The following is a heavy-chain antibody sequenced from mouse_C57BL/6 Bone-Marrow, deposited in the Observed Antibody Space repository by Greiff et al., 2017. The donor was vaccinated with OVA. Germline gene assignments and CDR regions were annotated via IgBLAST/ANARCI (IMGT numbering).Heavy chain of an antibody. CDR3: ARWLLEDY. CDR2: ISYDGSN. J-gene: IGHJ2*01. Sequence: EVHLVESGPGLVKPSQSLSLTCSVTGYSITSGYYWNWIRQFPGNKLEWMGYISYDGSNNYNPSLKNRISITRDTSKNQFFLKLNSVTTEDTATYYCARWLLEDYWGQGTTLTVSS. CDR1: GYSITSGYY. D-gene: IGHD2-3*01. V-gene: IGHV3-6*01.